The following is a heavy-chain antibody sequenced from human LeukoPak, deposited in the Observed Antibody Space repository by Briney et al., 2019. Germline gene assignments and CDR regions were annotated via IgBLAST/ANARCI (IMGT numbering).Heavy chain of an antibody. CDR1: GGSISSYY. Sequence: SETLSLTCTVSGGSISSYYWSWIRQPPGKGLEWIGYIYYSGSTNYNPSLKSRVTISVDTSKNQFSLTLSSVTAADTAVYYCATILWFGELEYFDYWGQGTLVTVSS. D-gene: IGHD3-10*01. V-gene: IGHV4-59*12. J-gene: IGHJ4*02. CDR2: IYYSGST. CDR3: ATILWFGELEYFDY.